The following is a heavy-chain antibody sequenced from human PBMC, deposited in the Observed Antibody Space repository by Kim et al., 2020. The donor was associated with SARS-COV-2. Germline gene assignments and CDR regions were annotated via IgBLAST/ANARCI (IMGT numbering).Heavy chain of an antibody. Sequence: ASVKVSCRVSGFTLNDLSIHWVRQAPGKGLEFMGGFNPGDGETTYAERFQGRLTMTEDTSTETAYMELSSLRSEDTAIYYCATGPPYSGILPGSGAYVDAGGQGTTVTVSS. CDR1: GFTLNDLS. CDR3: ATGPPYSGILPGSGAYVDA. J-gene: IGHJ6*02. CDR2: FNPGDGET. D-gene: IGHD3-10*01. V-gene: IGHV1-24*01.